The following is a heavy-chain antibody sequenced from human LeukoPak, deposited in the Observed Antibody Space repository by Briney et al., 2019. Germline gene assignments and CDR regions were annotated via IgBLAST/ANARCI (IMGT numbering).Heavy chain of an antibody. V-gene: IGHV1-69*05. Sequence: GSSVKVSCKASGGTFSSYAISWVRQAPGQGLEWMGGIIPIFGTANYAQKFQGRVTITTDESTSTAYMELSSLRSEDTAVYYCARGGHYDILTGPLGAFDIWGQGTMVTVSS. D-gene: IGHD3-9*01. CDR1: GGTFSSYA. CDR2: IIPIFGTA. J-gene: IGHJ3*02. CDR3: ARGGHYDILTGPLGAFDI.